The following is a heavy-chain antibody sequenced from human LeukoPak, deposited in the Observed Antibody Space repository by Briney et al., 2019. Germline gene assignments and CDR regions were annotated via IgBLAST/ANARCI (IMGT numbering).Heavy chain of an antibody. CDR1: GGSISSYY. Sequence: ASETLSLTCTVSGGSISSYYWSWIRQPPGKGLEWIAYIYYSGSTDYNPSLKSRVTISLDTSKNQFSLKLSSVTAADTAVYYCAREYTLYRSGWFLDYWGQGTVVTVSS. V-gene: IGHV4-59*12. J-gene: IGHJ4*02. D-gene: IGHD6-19*01. CDR2: IYYSGST. CDR3: AREYTLYRSGWFLDY.